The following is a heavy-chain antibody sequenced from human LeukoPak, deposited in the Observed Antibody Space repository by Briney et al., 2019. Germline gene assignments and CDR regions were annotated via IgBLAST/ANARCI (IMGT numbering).Heavy chain of an antibody. D-gene: IGHD5-12*01. CDR2: IRFDGGDT. CDR1: GFTFSGSA. CDR3: AREGVATDGPVGYYGMDV. V-gene: IGHV3-30*02. J-gene: IGHJ6*02. Sequence: PGGSLRLSCTASGFTFSGSAFQWFRKAPGKGLEWVAFIRFDGGDTYYADSVKGRFTISRDNSKNTLYLQMNSLRAEDTAVYYCAREGVATDGPVGYYGMDVWGQGTTVTVSS.